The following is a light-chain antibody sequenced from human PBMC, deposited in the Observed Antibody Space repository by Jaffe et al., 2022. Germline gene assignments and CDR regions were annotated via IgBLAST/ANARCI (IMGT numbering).Light chain of an antibody. J-gene: IGLJ2*01. Sequence: QSALTQPASVSGSPGQSITISCTGTNNDVGNYNYVSWYQQQPGKAPKLIIYHVTDRPSGVSNRFSGSKSGITASLTISGLQAEDEADYYCSSYTTTPTHVLFGGGTKLTVL. CDR2: HVT. V-gene: IGLV2-14*03. CDR3: SSYTTTPTHVL. CDR1: NNDVGNYNY.